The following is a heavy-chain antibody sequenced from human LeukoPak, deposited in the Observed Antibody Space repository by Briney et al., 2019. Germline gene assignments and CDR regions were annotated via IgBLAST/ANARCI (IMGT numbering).Heavy chain of an antibody. V-gene: IGHV5-51*01. CDR2: IYPGDSDT. J-gene: IGHJ4*02. CDR3: ARGGEYSYASSDY. D-gene: IGHD5-18*01. CDR1: GYSFSSYW. Sequence: ESLKISCKGSGYSFSSYWSGWVRQMPGKGLEWMGIIYPGDSDTRYSPSFQAQVTISADKSISTAYLQWSSLKASDTAMYYCARGGEYSYASSDYWGQGTLVTVSS.